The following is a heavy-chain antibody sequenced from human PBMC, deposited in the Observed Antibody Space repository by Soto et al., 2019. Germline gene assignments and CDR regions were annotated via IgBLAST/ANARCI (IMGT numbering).Heavy chain of an antibody. J-gene: IGHJ4*02. CDR2: IHYSGST. D-gene: IGHD2-21*02. V-gene: IGHV4-31*03. CDR1: GGSISSDDYY. Sequence: QVQLQESGPGLVKPSQTLSLTCTVSGGSISSDDYYWSSIRHHPGKGLEWIGYIHYSGSTYYNPSLKSRVSTSLDTSKNQFSLELSSVTAADTAVYYCARETLVYCGSGCYSSASEHWGKGALVIVSS. CDR3: ARETLVYCGSGCYSSASEH.